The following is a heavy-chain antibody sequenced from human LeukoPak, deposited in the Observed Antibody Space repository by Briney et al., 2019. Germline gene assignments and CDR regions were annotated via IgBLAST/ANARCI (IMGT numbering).Heavy chain of an antibody. CDR3: ARVWGIVIVPAAAFDP. D-gene: IGHD2-2*01. Sequence: ASVTVSYKASGYTFTGYYMHWVRQAPGQGLEWMGWINPNRGGTNYAQKFQGRVTMTRDTSISTAYMELSRLRSDDTAVYYCARVWGIVIVPAAAFDPWGQGTLVTVSS. CDR1: GYTFTGYY. J-gene: IGHJ5*02. V-gene: IGHV1-2*02. CDR2: INPNRGGT.